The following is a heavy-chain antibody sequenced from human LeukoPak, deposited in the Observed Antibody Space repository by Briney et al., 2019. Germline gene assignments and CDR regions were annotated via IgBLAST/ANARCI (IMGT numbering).Heavy chain of an antibody. V-gene: IGHV3-23*01. Sequence: GGSLRLSCAASGFTFSSYAMGWVRQVPGKGLEWVSAISATGGTTYYADSVKGRFTISRDNSKNTLYLRMRSLRAEDSAVYYCAKNRYTYGFGLDYRGQGTPLTVSS. CDR3: AKNRYTYGFGLDY. CDR1: GFTFSSYA. CDR2: ISATGGTT. D-gene: IGHD5-18*01. J-gene: IGHJ4*02.